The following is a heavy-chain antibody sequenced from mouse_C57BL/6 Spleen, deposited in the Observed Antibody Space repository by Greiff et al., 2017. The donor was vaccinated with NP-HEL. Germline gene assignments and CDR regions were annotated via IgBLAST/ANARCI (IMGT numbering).Heavy chain of an antibody. CDR3: ARRYYGSSPWFAY. CDR1: GYTFTGYW. CDR2: ILPGSGDT. J-gene: IGHJ3*01. V-gene: IGHV1-9*01. D-gene: IGHD1-1*01. Sequence: QVQLQQSGAELMKPGASVKLSCKATGYTFTGYWIEWVKQRPGHGLEWIGEILPGSGDTNYNGKFKGKATLTADKSSSTAYMQLSSLTSEDSAVYFCARRYYGSSPWFAYWGQGTLVTVSA.